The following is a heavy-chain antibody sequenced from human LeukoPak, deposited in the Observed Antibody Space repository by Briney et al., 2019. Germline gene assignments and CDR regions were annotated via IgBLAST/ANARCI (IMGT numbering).Heavy chain of an antibody. J-gene: IGHJ4*02. D-gene: IGHD1-26*01. V-gene: IGHV5-51*01. CDR1: GYSFTSYW. CDR3: ARHDYSGTYSIDY. CDR2: IYPDDSDT. Sequence: GESLKISCKGSGYSFTSYWIGCVRQMPGKGLEWMGIIYPDDSDTIYSPSFQGQVTISADKSTSTAHLQWSSPKASDTAMYYCARHDYSGTYSIDYWGQGTLVTVSS.